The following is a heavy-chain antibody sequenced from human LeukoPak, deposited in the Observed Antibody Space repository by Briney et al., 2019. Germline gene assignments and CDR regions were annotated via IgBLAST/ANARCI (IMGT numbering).Heavy chain of an antibody. V-gene: IGHV3-7*01. CDR2: IKHDGSEK. Sequence: GGSLRLSCAASGFSFNSDWMDWVRQAPGKGLEWVANIKHDGSEKNCLDSVKGRFTVSRDNAKNSLFLQMNSLRAEDTAIYYCARSLTTLTYEGYWGQGTLVTVSS. D-gene: IGHD1-1*01. CDR1: GFSFNSDW. J-gene: IGHJ4*02. CDR3: ARSLTTLTYEGY.